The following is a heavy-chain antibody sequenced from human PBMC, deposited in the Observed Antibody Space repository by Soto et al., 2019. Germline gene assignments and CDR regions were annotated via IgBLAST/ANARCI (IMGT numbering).Heavy chain of an antibody. CDR2: ISSSSSYI. J-gene: IGHJ4*02. CDR3: ARDFGWDPRLAYFDY. Sequence: GGSLRLSCAASGFTFSSYSMNWVRQAPGKGLEWVSSISSSSSYIYYADSVKGRFTISRDNAKNSLYLQMNSLRAEDTAVYYSARDFGWDPRLAYFDYWGQGTLVTVSS. D-gene: IGHD6-19*01. V-gene: IGHV3-21*01. CDR1: GFTFSSYS.